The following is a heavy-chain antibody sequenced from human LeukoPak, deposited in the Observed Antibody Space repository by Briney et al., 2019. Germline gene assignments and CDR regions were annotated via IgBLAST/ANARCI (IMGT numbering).Heavy chain of an antibody. Sequence: SETLSLTCTVSGGSISSYYWSWIRQPPGKGLEWIGYIYYTGSTNYNPSLKGRVTISVDTSKNQFSLKLSSVTAADTAVYYCARAGIAVAGTLDWYFDLWGRGTLVTVSS. D-gene: IGHD6-19*01. V-gene: IGHV4-59*08. J-gene: IGHJ2*01. CDR3: ARAGIAVAGTLDWYFDL. CDR1: GGSISSYY. CDR2: IYYTGST.